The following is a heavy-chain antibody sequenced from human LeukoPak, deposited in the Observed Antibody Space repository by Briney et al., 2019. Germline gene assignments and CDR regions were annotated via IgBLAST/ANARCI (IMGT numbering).Heavy chain of an antibody. CDR3: ARGTGGSPKEAFDF. V-gene: IGHV3-66*01. Sequence: GGSLRLSCAASGFTVSSNFMSWVRQAPGKGLEWVSVIYSGGMTYYADSVKGRFTISRDNSKNTLYLQMNSLRVEDMAVYYCARGTGGSPKEAFDFWGQGTLVIVSS. CDR1: GFTVSSNF. D-gene: IGHD2-8*02. J-gene: IGHJ4*02. CDR2: IYSGGMT.